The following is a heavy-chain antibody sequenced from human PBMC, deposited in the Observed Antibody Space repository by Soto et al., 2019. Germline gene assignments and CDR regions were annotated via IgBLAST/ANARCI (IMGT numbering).Heavy chain of an antibody. D-gene: IGHD2-15*01. V-gene: IGHV3-23*01. CDR3: AKQLSNRLSYCSGGSCYSGFDY. Sequence: GGSLRLSCAASGFTFSSYAMSWVRQAPGKGLEWVSAISGSGGSTYYADSVKGRFTISRDNSKNTLYLQMNSLRAEDTAVYYCAKQLSNRLSYCSGGSCYSGFDYWGQGTLVTVSS. CDR1: GFTFSSYA. J-gene: IGHJ4*02. CDR2: ISGSGGST.